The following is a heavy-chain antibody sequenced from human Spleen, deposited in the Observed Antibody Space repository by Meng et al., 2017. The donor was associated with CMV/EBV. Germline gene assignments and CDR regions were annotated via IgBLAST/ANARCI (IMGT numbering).Heavy chain of an antibody. J-gene: IGHJ6*02. D-gene: IGHD1-26*01. Sequence: SETLSLTCTVSGGSITNTTYYWGWIRQPPGKGLEYVGNSYYGGGTFYNPSLKSRVTISLDTSKNHLSLKVDSVTAADTAVYYCARRSGSYYYYGMDVWGQGTTVTVSS. CDR1: GGSITNTTYY. V-gene: IGHV4-39*07. CDR2: SYYGGGT. CDR3: ARRSGSYYYYGMDV.